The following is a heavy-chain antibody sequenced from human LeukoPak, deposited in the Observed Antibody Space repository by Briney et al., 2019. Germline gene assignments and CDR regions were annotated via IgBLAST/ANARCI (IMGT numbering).Heavy chain of an antibody. CDR3: AKGSPAILYYCMDV. Sequence: PGGSLRLSCAASGFSFSNYVMTLIGTGAGTYYADSVKGRFTISRDNSKNTLYLQMNSLRAEGTAVYYCAKGSPAILYYCMDVWGKGTTVTVSS. CDR1: GFSFSNYV. D-gene: IGHD2-21*01. CDR2: LIGTGAGT. J-gene: IGHJ6*03. V-gene: IGHV3-23*01.